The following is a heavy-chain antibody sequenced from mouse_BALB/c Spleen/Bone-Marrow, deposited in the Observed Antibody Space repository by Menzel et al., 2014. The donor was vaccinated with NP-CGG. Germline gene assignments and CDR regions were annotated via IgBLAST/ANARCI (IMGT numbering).Heavy chain of an antibody. CDR2: IYPGDGDT. V-gene: IGHV1-80*01. Sequence: QVQLKHSGAELVRPGSSAKISCKSPGYAFSTYWINWVKQRPGQGLEWIGQIYPGDGDTDFNGKFKGKATLTADRSSNTAYMEFSSLTSEDSAVYFCARGGISVDYWGQGTTLTVSS. CDR1: GYAFSTYW. CDR3: ARGGISVDY. J-gene: IGHJ2*01.